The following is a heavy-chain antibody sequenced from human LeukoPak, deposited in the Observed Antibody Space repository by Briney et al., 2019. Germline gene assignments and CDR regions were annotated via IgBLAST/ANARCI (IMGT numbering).Heavy chain of an antibody. CDR1: GFTVSSNY. CDR3: ASFLYSSGWFDY. CDR2: IYSGGST. J-gene: IGHJ4*02. V-gene: IGHV3-66*01. D-gene: IGHD6-19*01. Sequence: PGGSLRLSCAASGFTVSSNYMSWVRQAPGKGLEWVSVIYSGGSTNYADSVKGRFNISRDNSKNTLYLQMNSLRAEDTAVYYCASFLYSSGWFDYWGQGTLVTVSS.